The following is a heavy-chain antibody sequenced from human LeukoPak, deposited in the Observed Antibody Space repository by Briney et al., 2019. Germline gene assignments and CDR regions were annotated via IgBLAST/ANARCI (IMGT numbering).Heavy chain of an antibody. V-gene: IGHV4-39*07. Sequence: SETLSLTCTVSGGSISSSSYYWGWIRQPPGKGLEWIGSIDYSGGTYFSPSLRSRVTLSVDTSKNQFSLNLISVTAADTAVYYCARSNDYSTSVDYWGQGTLVTVSS. CDR2: IDYSGGT. D-gene: IGHD4-11*01. J-gene: IGHJ4*02. CDR3: ARSNDYSTSVDY. CDR1: GGSISSSSYY.